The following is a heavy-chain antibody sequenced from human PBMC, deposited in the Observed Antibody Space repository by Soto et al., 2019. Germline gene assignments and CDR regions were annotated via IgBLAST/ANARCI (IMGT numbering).Heavy chain of an antibody. J-gene: IGHJ6*03. CDR1: GFTFSGSA. Sequence: EVQLVESGGGLVQPGGSLKLSCAASGFTFSGSAMHWVRQASGKGLEWVGGIRSKPYNYATAYGASVKGRFTISRDDSKNTAYLQMNSLNTEDTAVYYCSRQASDFWSGKPQYYMDVWGKGTTVTVSS. V-gene: IGHV3-73*01. CDR2: IRSKPYNYAT. D-gene: IGHD3-3*01. CDR3: SRQASDFWSGKPQYYMDV.